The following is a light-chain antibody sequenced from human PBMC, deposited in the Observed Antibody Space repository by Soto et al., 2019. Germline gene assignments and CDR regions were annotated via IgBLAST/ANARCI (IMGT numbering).Light chain of an antibody. CDR1: QSVSYN. Sequence: EIVMTQSPATLSVSPGETATLSCRASQSVSYNLAWYQQKPGQVPRLLIYGAFTRATGIPARFSGSGSGTHFTLPISSLQSEDFAVYSCQQYKNWPPLTFGGGNTVEIK. CDR3: QQYKNWPPLT. V-gene: IGKV3-15*01. CDR2: GAF. J-gene: IGKJ4*01.